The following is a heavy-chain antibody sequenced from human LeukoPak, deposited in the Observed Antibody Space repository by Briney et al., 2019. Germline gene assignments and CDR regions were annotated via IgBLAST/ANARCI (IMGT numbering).Heavy chain of an antibody. D-gene: IGHD2-2*01. Sequence: GGSLRLSCAASGFTFDDYTMHWVRHAPGKGMEWVSLISWDGGSTYYADSVKGRFTISRDNSKNSLYLQMNSLRTEDTALYYCAKDSCSSTSCSLDYWGQGTLVTVSS. V-gene: IGHV3-43*01. J-gene: IGHJ4*02. CDR3: AKDSCSSTSCSLDY. CDR2: ISWDGGST. CDR1: GFTFDDYT.